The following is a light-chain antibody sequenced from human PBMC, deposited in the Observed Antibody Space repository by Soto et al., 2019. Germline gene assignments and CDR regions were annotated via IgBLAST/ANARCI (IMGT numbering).Light chain of an antibody. V-gene: IGKV1-5*03. CDR2: KAA. CDR3: QQYNYYSRT. J-gene: IGKJ1*01. Sequence: DIQMTQSPSTLSASVGDRVTITCRASQSISSWLAWYQQKPGKAPKLLIYKAASLESGVPSRFSGSRSGTEFTLTISSLQPDDFATYYCQQYNYYSRTFGQGTKVDIK. CDR1: QSISSW.